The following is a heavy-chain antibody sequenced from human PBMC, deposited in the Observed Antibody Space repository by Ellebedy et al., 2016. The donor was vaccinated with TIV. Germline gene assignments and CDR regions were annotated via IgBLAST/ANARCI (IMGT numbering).Heavy chain of an antibody. Sequence: GESLKISCAASGFIFTNYGIHWVRQAPGKGLEWAAVIWSDGNYEFYADSVKGRFTISRDNSKNTVYLEMNSLRAEDTAIYYCVRAPRGQYYFDYWGQGILVTVSS. D-gene: IGHD5-12*01. J-gene: IGHJ4*02. CDR3: VRAPRGQYYFDY. CDR2: IWSDGNYE. V-gene: IGHV3-33*01. CDR1: GFIFTNYG.